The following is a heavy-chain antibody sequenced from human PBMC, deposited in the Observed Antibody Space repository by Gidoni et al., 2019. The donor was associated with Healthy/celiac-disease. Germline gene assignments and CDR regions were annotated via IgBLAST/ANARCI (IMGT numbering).Heavy chain of an antibody. CDR2: IDPSDSYT. Sequence: EVQLVQSGAEVKKPGESLRISCKGSGYSFTSYWISGVRQMPGKGLEWMGRIDPSDSYTNYSPSFQGHVTISADKSISTAYLQWSSLKASDTAMYYCARRSSDIAARPALYYYYYMDVWGKGTTVTVSS. J-gene: IGHJ6*03. CDR1: GYSFTSYW. V-gene: IGHV5-10-1*03. D-gene: IGHD6-6*01. CDR3: ARRSSDIAARPALYYYYYMDV.